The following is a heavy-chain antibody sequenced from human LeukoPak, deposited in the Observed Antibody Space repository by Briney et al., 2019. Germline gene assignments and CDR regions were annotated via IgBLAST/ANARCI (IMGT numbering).Heavy chain of an antibody. CDR3: ARLRDSGLYFDY. CDR2: IYYSGST. V-gene: IGHV4-59*08. Sequence: SETLSLTCTVSGGSISSHYWSWIRQPPGKGLEWIGYIYYSGSTNYNPSLKSRVTISVDTSKNQFSLKLSSVTAADTAVYYCARLRDSGLYFDYWGQGTLVTVSS. J-gene: IGHJ4*02. CDR1: GGSISSHY. D-gene: IGHD5-12*01.